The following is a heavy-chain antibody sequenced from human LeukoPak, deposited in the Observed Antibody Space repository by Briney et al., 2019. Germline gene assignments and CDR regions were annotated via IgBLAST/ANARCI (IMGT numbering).Heavy chain of an antibody. V-gene: IGHV1-2*02. D-gene: IGHD2-15*01. J-gene: IGHJ4*02. CDR3: ARDRYPYCSGGSCYPGAY. CDR1: GYTFTGYY. CDR2: INPNSGGT. Sequence: ASVKVSCKASGYTFTGYYMHWVRQAPGQGLEWMGWINPNSGGTNYAQKFQGRVTMTRDTSISTAYMELSRLRSDDTAVYYCARDRYPYCSGGSCYPGAYWGQGTLVTVSS.